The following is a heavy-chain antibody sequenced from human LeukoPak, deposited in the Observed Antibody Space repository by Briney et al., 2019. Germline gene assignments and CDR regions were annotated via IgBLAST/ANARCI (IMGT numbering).Heavy chain of an antibody. CDR1: GPTFSTYA. J-gene: IGHJ4*02. CDR2: ISSDGSNK. D-gene: IGHD2-2*01. Sequence: GRSLRLSCAASGPTFSTYAIHWVRQAPGKGLEWVAVISSDGSNKDYADSVKGRFTISRDSSKNTLYLQMNSLRPEDTAVYYCARGGDCSSTGCYLPFDLWGQGTLVTVSS. CDR3: ARGGDCSSTGCYLPFDL. V-gene: IGHV3-30*04.